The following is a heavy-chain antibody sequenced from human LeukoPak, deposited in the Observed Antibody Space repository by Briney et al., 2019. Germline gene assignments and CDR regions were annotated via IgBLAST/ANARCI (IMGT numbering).Heavy chain of an antibody. D-gene: IGHD2-2*01. CDR1: VDSISSSNW. CDR2: IYHIGST. V-gene: IGHV4-4*02. Sequence: PSGTLSLTCVVSVDSISSSNWWSWVRQPPGKGLGWIGEIYHIGSTNYNPSLKSRVTISVDKSTNQFSLKLSCVTAADTAVYYCARSCSSTSCYSSADWFDPWGQGTLVTVSS. CDR3: ARSCSSTSCYSSADWFDP. J-gene: IGHJ5*02.